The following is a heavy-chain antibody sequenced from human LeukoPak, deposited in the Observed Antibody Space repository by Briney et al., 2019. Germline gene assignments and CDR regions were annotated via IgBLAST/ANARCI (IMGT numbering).Heavy chain of an antibody. J-gene: IGHJ6*02. CDR1: GYSFTSYW. V-gene: IGHV5-51*01. D-gene: IGHD4-17*01. Sequence: GESLKISCKGSGYSFTSYWIGWVRQMPGKGLEWMGIIYPGDSDTRYSPSFQGQVTISADKSISTAYLQWSSLKASDTAMYYCARHGHYYYGDYVNYYYGMDVWGQGTTVTVSS. CDR2: IYPGDSDT. CDR3: ARHGHYYYGDYVNYYYGMDV.